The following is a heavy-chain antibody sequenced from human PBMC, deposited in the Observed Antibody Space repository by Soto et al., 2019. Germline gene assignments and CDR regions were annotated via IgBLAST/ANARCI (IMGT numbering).Heavy chain of an antibody. CDR3: SRDAQKWLVAAFDI. V-gene: IGHV1-18*01. Sequence: QVQLVQSGAEVKEPGASVKGSCKASGYTFVSYGISWVRQAPGQGLEWMGWISPYNDNTKHAQKFQGRVTMTTDTSPSTVYMELRSLRSDDTAVYYFSRDAQKWLVAAFDIWGLGTMVTVSS. CDR2: ISPYNDNT. D-gene: IGHD6-19*01. J-gene: IGHJ3*02. CDR1: GYTFVSYG.